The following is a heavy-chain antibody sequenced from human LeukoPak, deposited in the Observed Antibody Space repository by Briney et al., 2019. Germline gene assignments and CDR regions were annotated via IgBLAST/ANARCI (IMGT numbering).Heavy chain of an antibody. V-gene: IGHV3-7*01. CDR3: AKGHVYYDILTGYRSYAFDI. J-gene: IGHJ3*02. Sequence: GGSLRLSCAASGFTFSSYWMSWVRQAPGKGLEWVANIKQDGSEKYYVDSVKGRFTISRDNAKNSLYLQMNSLRAEDTAVYYCAKGHVYYDILTGYRSYAFDIWGQGTMVTVSS. D-gene: IGHD3-9*01. CDR1: GFTFSSYW. CDR2: IKQDGSEK.